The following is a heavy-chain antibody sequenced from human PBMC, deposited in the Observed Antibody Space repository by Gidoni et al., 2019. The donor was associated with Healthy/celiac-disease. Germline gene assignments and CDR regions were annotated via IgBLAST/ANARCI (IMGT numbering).Heavy chain of an antibody. V-gene: IGHV3-74*01. CDR1: GFTFSSYW. J-gene: IGHJ6*02. CDR3: ARRGHSNYVYYYGMDV. D-gene: IGHD4-4*01. CDR2: INGDGSST. Sequence: EVQLVESGGGLVQPGGSLRLPCAASGFTFSSYWMHGVRQAPGKGLVWVSRINGDGSSTSYADSVKGRFTISRDNAKNTLYLQMNSLRAEDTAVYYCARRGHSNYVYYYGMDVWGQGTTVTVSS.